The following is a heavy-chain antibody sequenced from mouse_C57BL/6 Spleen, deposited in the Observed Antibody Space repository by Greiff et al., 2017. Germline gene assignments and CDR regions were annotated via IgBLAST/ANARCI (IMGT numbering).Heavy chain of an antibody. J-gene: IGHJ3*01. D-gene: IGHD3-2*02. CDR2: IDPANGNT. CDR3: ALDSSGLPWFAY. CDR1: GFNIKNTY. Sequence: EVKLMESVAELVRPGASVKLSCTASGFNIKNTYMHWVKQRPEQGLEWIGRIDPANGNTKYAPKFQGKATITADTSSNTAYLQLSSLTSEDTAIYYCALDSSGLPWFAYWGQGTLVTVSA. V-gene: IGHV14-3*01.